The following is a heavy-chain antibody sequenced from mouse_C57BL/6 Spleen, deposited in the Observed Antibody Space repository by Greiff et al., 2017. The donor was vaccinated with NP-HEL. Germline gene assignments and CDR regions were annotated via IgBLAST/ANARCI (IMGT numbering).Heavy chain of an antibody. CDR2: IYPGDGDT. CDR1: GYAFSSSW. J-gene: IGHJ3*01. D-gene: IGHD2-12*01. Sequence: VQLVESGPELVKPGASVKISCKASGYAFSSSWMNWVKQRPGKGLEWIGRIYPGDGDTNYNGKFKGKATLTADKSSSTAYMQLSSLTSEDSAVYFCARELYVFAYWGQGTLVTVSA. V-gene: IGHV1-82*01. CDR3: ARELYVFAY.